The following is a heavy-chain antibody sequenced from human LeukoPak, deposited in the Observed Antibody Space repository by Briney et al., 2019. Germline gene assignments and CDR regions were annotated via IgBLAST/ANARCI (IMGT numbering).Heavy chain of an antibody. D-gene: IGHD5-12*01. CDR2: ISYDGSNK. CDR1: GFTFSSYG. Sequence: SGGSLRLSCAASGFTFSSYGMHWVRQAPGKGLEWVAVISYDGSNKYYADSVKGRFTISRDNSKNTLYLQMNSLRAEDTAVYYCAKVLGSGYDFDYWGQGTLVTVSS. CDR3: AKVLGSGYDFDY. J-gene: IGHJ4*02. V-gene: IGHV3-30*18.